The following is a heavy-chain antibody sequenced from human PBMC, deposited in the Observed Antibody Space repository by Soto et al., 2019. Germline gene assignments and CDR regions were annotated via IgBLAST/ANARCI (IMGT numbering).Heavy chain of an antibody. J-gene: IGHJ4*02. V-gene: IGHV3-30*18. CDR2: ISFDGSRK. D-gene: IGHD3-3*01. CDR3: AKDLQPGRDNYHYGADS. Sequence: QVQLVESGGGVVQPGRSLRLSCAASGFSFSTYGMHWVRQAPGKGLEWVAIISFDGSRKNYVDSIRGRFTISRDNSRNTVYLQMNSLSAEDTAVYFCAKDLQPGRDNYHYGADSWGQGDLVTVSS. CDR1: GFSFSTYG.